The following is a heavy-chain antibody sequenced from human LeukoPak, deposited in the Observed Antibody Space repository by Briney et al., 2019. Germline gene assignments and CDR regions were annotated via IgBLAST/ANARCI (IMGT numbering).Heavy chain of an antibody. V-gene: IGHV4-34*01. J-gene: IGHJ4*02. CDR3: ARGDGYKQIYFDY. D-gene: IGHD5-24*01. Sequence: SETLSLTCAVYGGSFSGYYWSWIRQPPGKGLEWIGEINHSGSTNYNPSLKSRVTISVDTSKNRFSLKLSSVTAADTAVYYCARGDGYKQIYFDYWGQGTLVTVSS. CDR2: INHSGST. CDR1: GGSFSGYY.